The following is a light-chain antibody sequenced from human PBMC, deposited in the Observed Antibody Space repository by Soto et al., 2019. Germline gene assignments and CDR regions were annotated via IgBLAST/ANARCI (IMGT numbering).Light chain of an antibody. CDR1: QSISSW. Sequence: DIQMTQSPSTLSASVGDRVTITCRASQSISSWLAWYQQKPGKAPKLLIYDASSLESGVPSRFSGSGSGTEFTLTISSLQPDDCATYYCQQYNSYSPKLTFGGGTKVEIK. CDR2: DAS. J-gene: IGKJ4*01. V-gene: IGKV1-5*01. CDR3: QQYNSYSPKLT.